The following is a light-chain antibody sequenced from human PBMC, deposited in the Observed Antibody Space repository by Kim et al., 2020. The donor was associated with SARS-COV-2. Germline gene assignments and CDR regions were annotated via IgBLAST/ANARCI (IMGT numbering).Light chain of an antibody. Sequence: SYELTQPPSVSVSPGQTVSITCSGDKLGDKXACWYHQRPGQSPVLVIYQDNKRPSGIPERFSGSNSGNTATLTISGTQAMDEADYYCQAWASTTVV. CDR1: KLGDKX. J-gene: IGLJ2*01. CDR3: QAWASTTVV. CDR2: QDN. V-gene: IGLV3-1*01.